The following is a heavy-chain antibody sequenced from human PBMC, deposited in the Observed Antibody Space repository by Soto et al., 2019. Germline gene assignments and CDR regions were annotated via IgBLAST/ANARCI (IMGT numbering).Heavy chain of an antibody. CDR3: AKERYDILTGYFRTDYYYGMDV. CDR2: ISYDGSNK. Sequence: GGSLRLSCAASGFTFSSYGMHWVRQAPGKGLEWVAVISYDGSNKYYADSVKGRFTISRDNSKNTLYLQMNSLRAEDTAVYYCAKERYDILTGYFRTDYYYGMDVWGQGTTVTVSS. J-gene: IGHJ6*02. CDR1: GFTFSSYG. V-gene: IGHV3-30*18. D-gene: IGHD3-9*01.